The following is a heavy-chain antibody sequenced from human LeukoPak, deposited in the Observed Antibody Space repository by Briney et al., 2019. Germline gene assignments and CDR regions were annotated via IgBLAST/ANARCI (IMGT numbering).Heavy chain of an antibody. CDR2: ISAYNGNT. D-gene: IGHD5-12*01. V-gene: IGHV1-18*01. CDR1: GYTFTSYG. Sequence: ASVKVSCKASGYTFTSYGISWVRQAPGQGLEWMGWISAYNGNTNYAQKLQGRVTMTTDTSTSTAYMELRSLRSDDTAVYYCARVPGPFSGAFPYYYYMDVWGKGTTVTVSS. J-gene: IGHJ6*03. CDR3: ARVPGPFSGAFPYYYYMDV.